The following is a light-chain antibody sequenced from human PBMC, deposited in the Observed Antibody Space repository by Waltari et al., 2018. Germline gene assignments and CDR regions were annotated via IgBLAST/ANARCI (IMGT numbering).Light chain of an antibody. CDR2: GAS. Sequence: EIVLTQSPGTLSLSPGERATLSCRASRSVSSSYLAWYQQKPGQAPRLLIYGASSRATGIPDRFSGSGSGTDFTLTISRLEPEDFVVYYCQQYGSSPPKTFGQGTKLEIK. J-gene: IGKJ2*01. CDR3: QQYGSSPPKT. V-gene: IGKV3-20*01. CDR1: RSVSSSY.